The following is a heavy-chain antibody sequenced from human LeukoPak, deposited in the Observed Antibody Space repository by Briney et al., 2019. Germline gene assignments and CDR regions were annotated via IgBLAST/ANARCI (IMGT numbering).Heavy chain of an antibody. V-gene: IGHV3-33*06. D-gene: IGHD3-10*01. CDR3: GKWASGSSDPLDY. CDR2: IWYDGSNK. Sequence: PGRSLRLSCAASGFTFSSYGMHWVRQAPGKGLEWVAVIWYDGSNKYYADSVKGRFTISRDNSKNTLYLQMNSLRAEDTAVYYCGKWASGSSDPLDYWGQGTLVTVSS. J-gene: IGHJ4*02. CDR1: GFTFSSYG.